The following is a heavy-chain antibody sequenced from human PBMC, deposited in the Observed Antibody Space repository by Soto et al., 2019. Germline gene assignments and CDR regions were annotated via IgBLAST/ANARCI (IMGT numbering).Heavy chain of an antibody. CDR3: ARRYGSSSYNWFDP. CDR1: GGSFSGYY. D-gene: IGHD6-6*01. J-gene: IGHJ5*02. V-gene: IGHV4-34*01. Sequence: SETLSLTCAVYGGSFSGYYWSWIRQPPGKGLEWIGEINHSGSTNYNPSLKSRVTISVDTSKNQFSLKLSSVTAADTAVYYCARRYGSSSYNWFDPWGQGTLVTVSS. CDR2: INHSGST.